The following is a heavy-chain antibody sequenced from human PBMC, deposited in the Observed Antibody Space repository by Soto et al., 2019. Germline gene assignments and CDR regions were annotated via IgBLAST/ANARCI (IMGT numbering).Heavy chain of an antibody. D-gene: IGHD1-26*01. V-gene: IGHV3-30*03. CDR3: ATQWELTLDY. Sequence: LRLSCAASGFTFSSYGMHWVRQAPGKGLEWVAVISYDGSNKYYADSVKGRFTISRDNSKNTLYLQMNSLRAEDTAVYYCATQWELTLDYWGQGTLGTVSS. CDR2: ISYDGSNK. CDR1: GFTFSSYG. J-gene: IGHJ4*02.